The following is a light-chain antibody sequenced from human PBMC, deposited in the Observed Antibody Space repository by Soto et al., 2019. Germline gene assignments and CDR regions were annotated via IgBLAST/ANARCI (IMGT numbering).Light chain of an antibody. V-gene: IGLV2-23*03. CDR3: CSYAGFSSVV. CDR2: EGG. Sequence: QSVLTQPASVSEAPGQSITISCTGTSRDIGGYNLVSWYQQHPGKAPKLIIYEGGKRPSGISNRFSASKSANTASLTISGLQAEDEADYYCCSYAGFSSVVFGTGTKVTVL. CDR1: SRDIGGYNL. J-gene: IGLJ1*01.